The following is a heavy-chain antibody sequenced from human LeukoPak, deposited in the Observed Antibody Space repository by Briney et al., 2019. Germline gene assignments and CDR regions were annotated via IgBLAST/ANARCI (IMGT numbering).Heavy chain of an antibody. D-gene: IGHD3-10*01. V-gene: IGHV4-31*03. CDR1: GGSISSGGYY. CDR3: ARDSITNWFDP. J-gene: IGHJ5*02. Sequence: SETLSLTCTVSGGSISSGGYYWSWIRQHPGKGLEWIGYIYYSGSTYYNPTLKSRVTISVDTSKNQFSLKLSSVTAADTAVYYCARDSITNWFDPWGQGTLVTVPS. CDR2: IYYSGST.